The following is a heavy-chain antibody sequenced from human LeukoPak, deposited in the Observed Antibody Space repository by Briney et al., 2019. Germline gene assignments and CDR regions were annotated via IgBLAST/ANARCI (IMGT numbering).Heavy chain of an antibody. CDR1: GYTFTGHY. J-gene: IGHJ5*01. CDR2: LHPNSGRT. CDR3: ARRGRAAAGIERALAASFLS. D-gene: IGHD6-13*01. V-gene: IGHV1-2*06. Sequence: GPSVKLSCKVSGYTFTGHYVHWVRQAPRQGLEWMGRLHPNSGRTNYAQKFQGRVTMTRDTRIRPAYMELSRLSSDETAVYYRARRGRAAAGIERALAASFLSWG.